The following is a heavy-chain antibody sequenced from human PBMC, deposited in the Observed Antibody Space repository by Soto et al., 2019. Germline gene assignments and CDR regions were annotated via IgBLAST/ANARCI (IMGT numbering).Heavy chain of an antibody. J-gene: IGHJ5*02. CDR2: IYYSGTSGST. CDR1: GGSISDYN. CDR3: ARPHGGSSGWDNWFDP. V-gene: IGHV4-59*01. D-gene: IGHD6-25*01. Sequence: SETLSLTCTVSGGSISDYNWSWIRQPPGKGLEWIGYIYYSGTSGSTNYNPSLKSRVTISVNTSKNQFSLKLTSVTAADTAVYYCARPHGGSSGWDNWFDPWGQGTLVTVS.